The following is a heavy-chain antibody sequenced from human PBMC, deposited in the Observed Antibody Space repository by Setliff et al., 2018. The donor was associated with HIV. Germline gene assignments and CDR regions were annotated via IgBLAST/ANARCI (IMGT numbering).Heavy chain of an antibody. CDR3: ARVEPGGSQAFDI. Sequence: LRLSCAASGFTFSSYSMNWVRQAPGKGLEWVSSISSSSSYIYYADSVKGRFTISRDNAKNSLYLQMNSLRAEDTAVYYCARVEPGGSQAFDIWGQGTMVTVSS. J-gene: IGHJ3*02. CDR1: GFTFSSYS. D-gene: IGHD3-10*01. V-gene: IGHV3-21*01. CDR2: ISSSSSYI.